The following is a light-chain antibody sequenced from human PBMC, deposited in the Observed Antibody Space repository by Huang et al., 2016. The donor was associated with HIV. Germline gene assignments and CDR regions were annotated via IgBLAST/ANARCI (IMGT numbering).Light chain of an antibody. CDR2: AAS. CDR1: QGISSL. V-gene: IGKV1-12*01. J-gene: IGKJ2*01. Sequence: DIQMTQSPSSVYASVGDRVTINCRASQGISSLFAWYQQKPGQAPKLLIYAASSWQSGVPSRFSGRGSGTDFTLTISSLQPEDFATYYCQQANSFPPYTFGQGTKVEIK. CDR3: QQANSFPPYT.